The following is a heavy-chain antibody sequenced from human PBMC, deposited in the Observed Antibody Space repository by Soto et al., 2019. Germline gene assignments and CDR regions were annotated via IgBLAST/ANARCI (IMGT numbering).Heavy chain of an antibody. CDR3: ARWGKMGVLDV. CDR1: GFTFRSFV. Sequence: QVLLVESGGGVVQPGTSLRLSCVGSGFTFRSFVIHWVRQAPGKGLEWVALTSYDGSNTYYDDSVKGRFTISRDNSRNTVDLQMDSLRDEDTAFYYCARWGKMGVLDVWGQGTLVSVSS. J-gene: IGHJ4*02. CDR2: TSYDGSNT. V-gene: IGHV3-30*19. D-gene: IGHD3-16*01.